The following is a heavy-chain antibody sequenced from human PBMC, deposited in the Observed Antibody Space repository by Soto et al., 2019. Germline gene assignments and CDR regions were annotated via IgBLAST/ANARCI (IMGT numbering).Heavy chain of an antibody. V-gene: IGHV1-8*01. CDR2: MNPNSGNT. CDR1: GYTFTSYD. Sequence: ASVKVSCKASGYTFTSYDINWVRQATGQGLEWMGWMNPNSGNTGYAQKFQGRVTMTRNTSISTAYMELSSLRSEDTAVYYCARRYCTNGVYRNPNGYWGQGTLVTVSS. D-gene: IGHD2-8*01. J-gene: IGHJ4*02. CDR3: ARRYCTNGVYRNPNGY.